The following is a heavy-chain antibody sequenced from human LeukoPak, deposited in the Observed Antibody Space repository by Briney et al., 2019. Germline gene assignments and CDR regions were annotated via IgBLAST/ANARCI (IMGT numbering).Heavy chain of an antibody. CDR2: IYYSGST. Sequence: SETLSLTCTVSGGSISSYYWSWIRQPPGKGLEWIGYIYYSGSTNYNPSLKSRVTISVDTSKNQFSLKLSSVTAADTAVYYCARDNGYRSSWGQGTLVTVSS. V-gene: IGHV4-59*01. D-gene: IGHD5-24*01. CDR3: ARDNGYRSS. CDR1: GGSISSYY. J-gene: IGHJ4*02.